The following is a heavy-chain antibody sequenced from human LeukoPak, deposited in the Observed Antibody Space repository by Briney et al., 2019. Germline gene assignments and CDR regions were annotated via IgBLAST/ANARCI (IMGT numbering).Heavy chain of an antibody. D-gene: IGHD3-9*01. V-gene: IGHV1-69*13. J-gene: IGHJ6*02. Sequence: SVKVSCKASGGTFSSYAISWVRQAPGQGLEWMGGIIPIFGTANYAQKFQGRVTITADESTSTAYTELSSLRSEDTAVYYCARDRDDILTGYYPDYYYGMDVWGQGTTVTVSS. CDR1: GGTFSSYA. CDR2: IIPIFGTA. CDR3: ARDRDDILTGYYPDYYYGMDV.